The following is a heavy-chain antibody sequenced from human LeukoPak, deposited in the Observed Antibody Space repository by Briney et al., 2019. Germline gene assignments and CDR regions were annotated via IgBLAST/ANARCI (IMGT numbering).Heavy chain of an antibody. CDR3: ARLWVDTAMVYFDY. D-gene: IGHD5-18*01. CDR1: GGSISSYY. V-gene: IGHV4-59*08. J-gene: IGHJ4*02. CDR2: IYYSGST. Sequence: SETLSLTCTVSGGSISSYYWSWIRQPPGKGLEWLGYIYYSGSTNYNPSLKSRVTISVDTSKNQFSLKLSSVTAADTAVYYCARLWVDTAMVYFDYWGQGTLVTVSS.